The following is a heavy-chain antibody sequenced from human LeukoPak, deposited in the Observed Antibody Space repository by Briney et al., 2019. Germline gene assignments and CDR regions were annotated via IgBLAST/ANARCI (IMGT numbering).Heavy chain of an antibody. CDR2: IYYSGST. Sequence: PSETLSLTCTVSGGSMSSYSWSWVRKPPGRGLEWIGYIYYSGSTTYNPSIRSRLTISLDSSNNQFSLKLRSVTAADTAVYYCAGDCASGSYRFDYWGQGTVVTVSS. D-gene: IGHD3-10*01. J-gene: IGHJ4*02. CDR1: GGSMSSYS. V-gene: IGHV4-59*12. CDR3: AGDCASGSYRFDY.